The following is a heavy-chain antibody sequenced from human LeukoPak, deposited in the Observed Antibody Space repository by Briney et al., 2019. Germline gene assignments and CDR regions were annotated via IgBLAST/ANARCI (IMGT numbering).Heavy chain of an antibody. CDR1: GFTVSSNY. Sequence: PGGSLRLSCAASGFTVSSNYMTWVRQAPGKGLEWVSLIYSAGGTYYTDSVKGRFTISRDNSKNTLYLQMNSLRAEDTAVYYCLTPAGWVNYWGQGTLVTVSS. J-gene: IGHJ4*02. CDR3: LTPAGWVNY. V-gene: IGHV3-53*01. CDR2: IYSAGGT. D-gene: IGHD1-14*01.